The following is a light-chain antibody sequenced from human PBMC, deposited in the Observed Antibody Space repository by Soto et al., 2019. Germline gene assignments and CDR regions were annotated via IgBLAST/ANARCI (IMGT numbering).Light chain of an antibody. Sequence: QSALTQPPSASGSPGQSVTISCTGTSSDVGGYNYVSWYQKHPGKAPKLMISGVTNRPAGVSNRFSGSKSGNTASLTITGLQAEDEADYYCSSYTTSSTWVFGGGTQLTVL. CDR1: SSDVGGYNY. V-gene: IGLV2-14*01. CDR2: GVT. CDR3: SSYTTSSTWV. J-gene: IGLJ3*02.